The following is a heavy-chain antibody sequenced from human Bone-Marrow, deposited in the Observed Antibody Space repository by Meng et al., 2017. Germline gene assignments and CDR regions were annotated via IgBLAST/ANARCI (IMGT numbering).Heavy chain of an antibody. J-gene: IGHJ4*02. D-gene: IGHD4-11*01. CDR1: GGSFRDYY. CDR3: ARGPTTMAHDFDY. V-gene: IGHV4-34*01. CDR2: INHSGST. Sequence: QVTLQQWGGGLLKPSMTLSPACVFSGGSFRDYYWSWIRKPPGKGLEWIGEINHSGSTNYNPSLESRATISVDTSQNNLSLKLSSVTAADSAVYYCARGPTTMAHDFDYWGQGTLVTVSS.